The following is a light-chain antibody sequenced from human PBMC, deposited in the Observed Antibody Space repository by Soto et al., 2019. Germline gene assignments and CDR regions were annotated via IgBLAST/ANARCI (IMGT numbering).Light chain of an antibody. CDR3: QQYDSSLRT. V-gene: IGKV3-20*01. J-gene: IGKJ1*01. CDR2: GAS. CDR1: QSVSNSY. Sequence: DIVLTQSPGTLSLSPGERATLSCRASQSVSNSYLAWYQHKPGQAPRLVIYGASSRATGIPDRFSGSGSGTDFTLTISRLEPEDFAVYYCQQYDSSLRTFGQGTKVEIK.